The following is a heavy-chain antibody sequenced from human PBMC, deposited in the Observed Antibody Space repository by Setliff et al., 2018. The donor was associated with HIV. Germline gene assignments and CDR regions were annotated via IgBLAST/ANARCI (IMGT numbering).Heavy chain of an antibody. J-gene: IGHJ6*02. CDR2: IYYSGAT. CDR1: GASFTSYY. CDR3: ARDPGQWLVKGGMDV. Sequence: LETLSLTCTVSGASFTSYYWSWIRQPPGKGLEWIGFIYYSGATRYNPDLKSRVTISLDTSKNQFSLRLISVTAADTAIYYCARDPGQWLVKGGMDVWGQGIAVTVSS. D-gene: IGHD6-19*01. V-gene: IGHV4-59*01.